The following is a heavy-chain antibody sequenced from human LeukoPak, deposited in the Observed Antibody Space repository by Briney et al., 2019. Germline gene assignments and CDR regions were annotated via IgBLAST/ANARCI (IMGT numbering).Heavy chain of an antibody. J-gene: IGHJ5*02. CDR2: ISGSGGST. Sequence: GGSLRLSCAASGFTFSSYGMSWVRQAPGKGLEWVSAISGSGGSTYYADSVKGRFTISRDNSKNTLYLQVNSLRAEDTAVYYCAKVRLIAAAGTRWFDPWGQGTLVTVSS. D-gene: IGHD6-13*01. CDR3: AKVRLIAAAGTRWFDP. V-gene: IGHV3-23*01. CDR1: GFTFSSYG.